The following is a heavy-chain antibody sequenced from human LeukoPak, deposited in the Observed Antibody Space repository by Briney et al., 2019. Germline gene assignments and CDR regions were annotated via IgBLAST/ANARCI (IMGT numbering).Heavy chain of an antibody. J-gene: IGHJ4*02. D-gene: IGHD6-6*01. CDR1: GYSFTDNY. V-gene: IGHV1-46*01. CDR2: INPSYRST. Sequence: GASVKVSCKAFGYSFTDNYMHWVRQAPGQGLEWMGMINPSYRSTNYAQKFQGRITVTSDTSTGTVYMELSSLRYEDTAVYYCARVSYSSSSGGANYFDYWGQGTLVTVPS. CDR3: ARVSYSSSSGGANYFDY.